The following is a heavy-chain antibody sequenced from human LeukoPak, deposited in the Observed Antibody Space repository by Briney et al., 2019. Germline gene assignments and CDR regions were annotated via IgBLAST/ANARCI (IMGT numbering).Heavy chain of an antibody. D-gene: IGHD3-22*01. J-gene: IGHJ4*02. V-gene: IGHV3-7*01. Sequence: GGSLRLSCAASGFTFSSYWMSWVRQAPGKGLEWVVNIKQDGSEKYYVDSVKGRFTISRDNAKNSLYLQMNSLRAEDTAVYYCARVRVDYYDSSGYYRLFDYWGQGTLVTVSS. CDR3: ARVRVDYYDSSGYYRLFDY. CDR2: IKQDGSEK. CDR1: GFTFSSYW.